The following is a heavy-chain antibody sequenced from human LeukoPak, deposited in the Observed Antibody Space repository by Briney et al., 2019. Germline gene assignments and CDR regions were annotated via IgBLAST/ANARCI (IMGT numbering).Heavy chain of an antibody. J-gene: IGHJ3*02. CDR1: GFTFSSYE. Sequence: ESGGSLRLSCAASGFTFSSYEMNWVRQAPGKGLEWVSYISTSGRTIYYPDSVKGRFTISRDNAKNSLYLQMNSLRAEDTAVYYCAKDGYCSAGSCFSANDAFDIWGQGTMVTVSS. CDR2: ISTSGRTI. V-gene: IGHV3-48*03. D-gene: IGHD2-15*01. CDR3: AKDGYCSAGSCFSANDAFDI.